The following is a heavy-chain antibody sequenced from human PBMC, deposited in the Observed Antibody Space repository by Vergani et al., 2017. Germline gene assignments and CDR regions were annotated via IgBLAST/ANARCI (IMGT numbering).Heavy chain of an antibody. CDR3: ATGSKGGTIFGVVIPYGMDV. D-gene: IGHD3-3*01. CDR2: FDPEDGET. CDR1: GYTLTELS. Sequence: QVQLVQSGSELKKPGASVKVSCKVSGYTLTELSMHWVRQAPGKGLEWMGGFDPEDGETIYAQKFQGRVTMTEDTSTDTAYMELSSLRSEDTAVYYCATGSKGGTIFGVVIPYGMDVWGQGTTVTVSS. V-gene: IGHV1-24*01. J-gene: IGHJ6*02.